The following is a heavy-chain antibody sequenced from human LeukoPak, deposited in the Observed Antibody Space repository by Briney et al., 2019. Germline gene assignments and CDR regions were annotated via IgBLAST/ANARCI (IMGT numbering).Heavy chain of an antibody. CDR3: AKEPYSNYDSYYFDY. Sequence: GGSLRLSCTASGFTFSSYGLHWVRQAPGKGLEWVAFIRYDGSNKYYADSVKGRFTISRDNSKNTLYLQMNSLRAEGTAVYYCAKEPYSNYDSYYFDYWGQGTLVTVSS. CDR2: IRYDGSNK. CDR1: GFTFSSYG. V-gene: IGHV3-30*02. J-gene: IGHJ4*02. D-gene: IGHD4-11*01.